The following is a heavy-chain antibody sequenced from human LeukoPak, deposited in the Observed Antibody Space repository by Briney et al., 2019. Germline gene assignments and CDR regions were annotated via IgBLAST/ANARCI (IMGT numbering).Heavy chain of an antibody. V-gene: IGHV3-21*01. J-gene: IGHJ3*02. CDR3: ARDGSNSWGFFDI. CDR2: ISSTSTYI. CDR1: GFDFDDYA. Sequence: TGGSLRLSCAASGFDFDDYAMHWVRQAPGKGLEWVSSISSTSTYIYYADSVKGRFTISRDNAKNSLYLQMNSLRAEDTAVYYCARDGSNSWGFFDIWGQGTMVTVSS. D-gene: IGHD6-6*01.